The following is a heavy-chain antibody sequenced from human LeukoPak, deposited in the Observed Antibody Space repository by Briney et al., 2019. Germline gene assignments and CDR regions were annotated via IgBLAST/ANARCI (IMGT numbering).Heavy chain of an antibody. CDR2: ISSSSSYK. V-gene: IGHV3-21*01. Sequence: GGSLRLSCAAYGFTFSSYSMNWVRQPPGKGLEWVASISSSSSYKYYADSVKGRFTISRDNAKTSLYLQMNSLRAEDTAVYYCARVYASSGYFWGKGTTVTVSS. CDR1: GFTFSSYS. CDR3: ARVYASSGYF. J-gene: IGHJ6*04. D-gene: IGHD3-22*01.